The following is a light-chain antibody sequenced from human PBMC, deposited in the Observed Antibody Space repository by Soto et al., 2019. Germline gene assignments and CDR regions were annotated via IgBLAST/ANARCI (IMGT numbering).Light chain of an antibody. V-gene: IGLV2-14*01. CDR1: SSDVGGYNY. Sequence: QSVLTQPASVSGSPGQSITISCTGTSSDVGGYNYVSWYQQHPGKAPKLMIYDVSNRPSGVSNRFSGSKSGNTASLTISGLQAEDEADYYCSSYTSSSIPLYVFVTGTKVTVL. CDR3: SSYTSSSIPLYV. J-gene: IGLJ1*01. CDR2: DVS.